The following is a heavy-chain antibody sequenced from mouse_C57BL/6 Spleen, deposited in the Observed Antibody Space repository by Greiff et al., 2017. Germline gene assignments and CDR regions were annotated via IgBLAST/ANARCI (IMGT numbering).Heavy chain of an antibody. CDR1: GFTFSNYW. Sequence: EVKVEESGGGLVQPGGSMKLSCVASGFTFSNYWMNWVRQSPEKGLEWVAQIRLKSDNYATHYAESVKGRFTISRDDSKSSVYLQMNNLRAEDTGIYYCTAYYDYPRFDYWGQGTTLTVSS. CDR2: IRLKSDNYAT. V-gene: IGHV6-3*01. D-gene: IGHD2-4*01. CDR3: TAYYDYPRFDY. J-gene: IGHJ2*01.